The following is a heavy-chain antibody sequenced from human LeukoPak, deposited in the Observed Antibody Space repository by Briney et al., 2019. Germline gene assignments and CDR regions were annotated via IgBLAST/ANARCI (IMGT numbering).Heavy chain of an antibody. D-gene: IGHD3-10*01. V-gene: IGHV3-72*01. CDR3: AKVANYSYGSETYYFFEH. CDR1: GFTFSSYS. J-gene: IGHJ4*02. CDR2: TRNKANSYTT. Sequence: GGSLRLSCAASGFTFSSYSMNWVRQAPGKGLEWVGRTRNKANSYTTEYAASVKGRFTISRDNAKNSLYLQVNSLRVEDTAVYYCAKVANYSYGSETYYFFEHWGQGTPVTASS.